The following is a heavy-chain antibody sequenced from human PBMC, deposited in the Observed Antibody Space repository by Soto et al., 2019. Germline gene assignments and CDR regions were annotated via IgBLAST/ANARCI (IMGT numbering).Heavy chain of an antibody. J-gene: IGHJ6*02. CDR3: TGGGYYYYYGMDV. CDR2: IRSKANSYAT. Sequence: EVQLVESGGGLVQPGGSLKLSCAASGFTFSGSAMHWVSQASGKGLEWVGRIRSKANSYATAYAASVKGRFTISRDDSKNTAYVQMNSLKTEDRAVYYCTGGGYYYYYGMDVWGQGTTVTVSS. CDR1: GFTFSGSA. D-gene: IGHD3-16*01. V-gene: IGHV3-73*01.